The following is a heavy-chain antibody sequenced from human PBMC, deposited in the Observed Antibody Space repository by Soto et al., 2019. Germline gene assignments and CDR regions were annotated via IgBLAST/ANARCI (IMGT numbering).Heavy chain of an antibody. CDR3: VSQRTTVPTQAYFDY. J-gene: IGHJ4*02. CDR2: VYYRGRS. CDR1: GGSVTNSSYY. Sequence: PSETLSLTCTVSGGSVTNSSYYWGWIRQSPGKGLEWFGSVYYRGRSYSKSSVKSRVTISVDTSKNRFSLSLNSVTASDTAVYFCVSQRTTVPTQAYFDYWGPGALVT. V-gene: IGHV4-39*01. D-gene: IGHD4-17*01.